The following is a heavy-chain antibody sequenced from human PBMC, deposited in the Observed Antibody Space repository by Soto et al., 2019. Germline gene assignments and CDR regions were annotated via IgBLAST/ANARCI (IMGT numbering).Heavy chain of an antibody. CDR2: ITSSNNYYT. J-gene: IGHJ1*01. CDR1: GFTFSSYT. V-gene: IGHV3-21*04. CDR3: AKEGPYINSWSSAGYLQH. Sequence: PVGSLRLSCAASGFTFSSYTMNWVRQAPGKGLEWVSSITSSNNYYTYYAESVKGRFSISKDSVNNTLYLHMSSLRAEDTALYFCAKEGPYINSWSSAGYLQHWGLGTQVTVSS. D-gene: IGHD2-2*02.